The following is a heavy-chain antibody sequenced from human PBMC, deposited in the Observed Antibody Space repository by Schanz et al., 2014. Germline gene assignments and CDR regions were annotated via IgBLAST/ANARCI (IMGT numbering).Heavy chain of an antibody. CDR1: GFGFSSYS. Sequence: EVQLVESGGGLIQPGGSLRLSCAASGFGFSSYSMNWVRQAPGKGLEWVSYIGNGGVTIYYADSVKGRFTISRDNSKNSLYLQMNSLRAEDTAVYYCARIGGSVFDYWAQGTLVNDSS. CDR2: IGNGGVTI. CDR3: ARIGGSVFDY. D-gene: IGHD3-10*01. V-gene: IGHV3-48*04. J-gene: IGHJ4*02.